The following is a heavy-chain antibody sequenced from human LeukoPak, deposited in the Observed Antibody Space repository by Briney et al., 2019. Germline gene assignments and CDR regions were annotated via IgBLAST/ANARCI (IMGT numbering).Heavy chain of an antibody. CDR1: GYTFTSYA. CDR3: ARDDWNYKFTNHYSYYGMDV. J-gene: IGHJ6*02. CDR2: INAGNGNT. D-gene: IGHD1-7*01. Sequence: ASVKVSCKASGYTFTSYAMHWVRQAPGQRLEWMGWINAGNGNTKYSHNLQGRVTITRDTSASTAFMELSSLRSEDTAVYYCARDDWNYKFTNHYSYYGMDVWGQGTTVTVSS. V-gene: IGHV1-3*01.